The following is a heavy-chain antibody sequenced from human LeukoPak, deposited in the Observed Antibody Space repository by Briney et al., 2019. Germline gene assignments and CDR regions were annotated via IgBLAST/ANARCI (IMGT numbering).Heavy chain of an antibody. V-gene: IGHV3-74*01. CDR1: GFTFSSYW. D-gene: IGHD2-2*01. CDR2: INSDGSST. J-gene: IGHJ6*02. CDR3: ARDSIVVVPAAYYYYGMDV. Sequence: PGGSLRLSCAASGFTFSSYWMHWVRQAPGKGLVWVSRINSDGSSTSYADSVKGRFTISRDNAKNTLYLQMNSLRAEDTAVYYCARDSIVVVPAAYYYYGMDVWGQGTTVTVSS.